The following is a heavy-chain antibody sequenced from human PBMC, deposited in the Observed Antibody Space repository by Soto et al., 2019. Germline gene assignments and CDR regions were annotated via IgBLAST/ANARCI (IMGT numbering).Heavy chain of an antibody. J-gene: IGHJ2*01. CDR3: ARSFSGGPVSFGGWYWYFDL. CDR1: GGSISSSSYY. CDR2: IYYSGST. Sequence: QLQLQESGPGLVKPSETLSLTCTVSGGSISSSSYYWGWIRQPPGKGLEWIGSIYYSGSTYYNPSLKSRVTISVDTSKNQFSLKLSSVTAADTAVYYCARSFSGGPVSFGGWYWYFDLWGRGTLVTVSS. V-gene: IGHV4-39*01. D-gene: IGHD6-19*01.